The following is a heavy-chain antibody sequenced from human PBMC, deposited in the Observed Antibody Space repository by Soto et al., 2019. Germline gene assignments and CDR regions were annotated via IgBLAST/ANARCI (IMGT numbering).Heavy chain of an antibody. J-gene: IGHJ3*02. V-gene: IGHV1-69*06. CDR2: IIPIFGTA. D-gene: IGHD1-26*01. CDR3: ARGSGMGAPDGSFDI. Sequence: WVRQAPGQGLEWMGGIIPIFGTANYAQKFQGRVTITADKSTSTAYMELSSLRSEDTAVYYCARGSGMGAPDGSFDIWGQGTTVTVSS.